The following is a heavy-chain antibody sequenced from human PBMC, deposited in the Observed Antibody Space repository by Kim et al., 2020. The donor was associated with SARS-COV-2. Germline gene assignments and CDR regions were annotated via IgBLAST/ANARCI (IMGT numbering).Heavy chain of an antibody. J-gene: IGHJ3*02. D-gene: IGHD6-19*01. CDR2: ISSSSSYI. Sequence: GGSLRLSCAASGFTFSSYSMNWVRQAPGKGLEWVSSISSSSSYIYYADSVKGRFTISRDNAKNSLYLQMNSLRAEDTAVYYCASEPGYSSGWYGDAFDIWGQGTMVTVSS. CDR3: ASEPGYSSGWYGDAFDI. CDR1: GFTFSSYS. V-gene: IGHV3-21*01.